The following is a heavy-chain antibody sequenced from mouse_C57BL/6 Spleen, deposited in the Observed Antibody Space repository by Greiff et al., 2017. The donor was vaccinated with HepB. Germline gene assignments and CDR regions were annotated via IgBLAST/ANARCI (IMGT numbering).Heavy chain of an antibody. V-gene: IGHV5-17*01. Sequence: EVKLMESGGGLVKPGGSLKLSCAASGFTFSDYGMHWVRQAPEKGLEWVAYISSGSSTIYYADTVKGRFTISSDNAKNTLFLQMTSLRSEDTAMYYCARNWDDYFDYWGQGTTLTVSS. CDR1: GFTFSDYG. CDR2: ISSGSSTI. J-gene: IGHJ2*01. CDR3: ARNWDDYFDY. D-gene: IGHD4-1*01.